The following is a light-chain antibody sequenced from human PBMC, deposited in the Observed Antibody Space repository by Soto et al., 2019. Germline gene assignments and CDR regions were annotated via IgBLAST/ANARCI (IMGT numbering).Light chain of an antibody. J-gene: IGKJ1*01. V-gene: IGKV3-15*01. CDR1: QSVSSN. Sequence: EIVMTQSPATLSFSPGERATLSCRASQSVSSNLAWYQQKPGQAPRLLIYGASTRATGIPARFSGSGSGTEFTLTISSLQSEDFAVYYCQQSNKWPWTFGQGNKVEIX. CDR3: QQSNKWPWT. CDR2: GAS.